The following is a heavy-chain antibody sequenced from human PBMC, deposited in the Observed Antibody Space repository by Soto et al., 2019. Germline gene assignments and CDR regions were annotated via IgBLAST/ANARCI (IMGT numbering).Heavy chain of an antibody. CDR2: ISYDGSNK. V-gene: IGHV3-30*18. Sequence: QVQLVESGGGVVQPGRSLRLSCAASGFTFSSYGMHWVRQAPGKGLEWVAVISYDGSNKYYADSVKGRFTISRDNSKNTLYLQMNSLRAEDTAVYYCAKWGELLSMDYWGQGTLVTVSS. J-gene: IGHJ4*02. CDR3: AKWGELLSMDY. D-gene: IGHD1-26*01. CDR1: GFTFSSYG.